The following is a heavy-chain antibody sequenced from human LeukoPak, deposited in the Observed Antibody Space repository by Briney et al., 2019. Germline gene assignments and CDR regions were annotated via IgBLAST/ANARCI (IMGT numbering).Heavy chain of an antibody. CDR3: ARPYYDFSIDY. Sequence: GGSLRLSCAASGFTFSSYAMPWVRQAPGKGLEWVAVISYDGSNKYYADSVKGRFTISRDNSKNTLYLQMNSLRAEDTAVYYCARPYYDFSIDYWGQGTLVTVSS. CDR2: ISYDGSNK. J-gene: IGHJ4*02. D-gene: IGHD3-3*01. V-gene: IGHV3-30-3*01. CDR1: GFTFSSYA.